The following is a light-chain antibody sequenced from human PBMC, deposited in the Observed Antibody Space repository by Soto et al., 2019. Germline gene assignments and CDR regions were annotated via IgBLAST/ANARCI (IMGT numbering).Light chain of an antibody. CDR3: SSYTSSSTVV. CDR2: DVS. Sequence: QSALTQPASVSGSPGQSITISCTGTSSDVGAYNYVSWYQQHPGKAPKLVIYDVSNRPSGVSNRFSGSKSVTTASLTISGLQAEDEADYYCSSYTSSSTVVFGGGTKVTVL. V-gene: IGLV2-14*03. J-gene: IGLJ2*01. CDR1: SSDVGAYNY.